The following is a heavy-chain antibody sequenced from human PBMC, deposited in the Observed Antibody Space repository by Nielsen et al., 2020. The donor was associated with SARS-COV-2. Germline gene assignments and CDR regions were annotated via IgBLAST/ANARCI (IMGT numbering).Heavy chain of an antibody. CDR1: GFMFSTYA. CDR3: VRDTGAWDFDY. Sequence: GGSLRLSCAASGFMFSTYAMSWVRQAPGKGLEWVSGIIGSGGRTHYADSVEGRFTISRDNSENTLYLQMYSLRAEDTAVYYCVRDTGAWDFDYWGQGTLITVSS. V-gene: IGHV3-23*01. D-gene: IGHD1-26*01. J-gene: IGHJ4*02. CDR2: IIGSGGRT.